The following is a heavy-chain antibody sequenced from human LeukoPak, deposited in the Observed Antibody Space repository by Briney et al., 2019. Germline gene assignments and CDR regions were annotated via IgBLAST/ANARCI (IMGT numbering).Heavy chain of an antibody. CDR2: INPNSGGT. V-gene: IGHV1-2*02. CDR1: EDTFTYYH. CDR3: ARAGGDGYNYGVLGY. J-gene: IGHJ4*02. D-gene: IGHD5-24*01. Sequence: ASVKVSCKASEDTFTYYHIHWVRQAPGQGLEWMGWINPNSGGTNYAQKFQGRVTMTRDTSISTAYMELSRLRSDDTAVYYCARAGGDGYNYGVLGYWGQGTLVTVSS.